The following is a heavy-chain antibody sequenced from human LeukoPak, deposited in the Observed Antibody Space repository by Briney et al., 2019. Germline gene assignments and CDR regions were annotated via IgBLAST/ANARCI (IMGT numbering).Heavy chain of an antibody. V-gene: IGHV3-7*01. D-gene: IGHD1-26*01. CDR3: ARDRHRHGSYYASYYYYMDV. J-gene: IGHJ6*03. Sequence: GGSLRLSCAASGFTFSSYWMSWVRQAPGKGLEWLANIKQDGSEKYYVDSVKGRFTISRDNAKNSLYLQMNSLRAEDTAVYYCARDRHRHGSYYASYYYYMDVWGKGTTVTVSS. CDR1: GFTFSSYW. CDR2: IKQDGSEK.